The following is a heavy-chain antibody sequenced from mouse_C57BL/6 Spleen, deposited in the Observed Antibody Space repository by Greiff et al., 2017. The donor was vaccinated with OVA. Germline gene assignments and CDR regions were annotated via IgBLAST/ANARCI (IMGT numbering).Heavy chain of an antibody. CDR3: ARRGDDDDGGGY. CDR1: GYTFTSSD. Sequence: VQLQQSGPELVQPGASVKLSCKASGYTFTSSDINWVKQRPGQGLEWIGWISPRAGSTKYHEKFKGKATLTVDTSSSTAYMGLHSLTSEDSAVYCCARRGDDDDGGGYWGQGTTLTVSA. CDR2: ISPRAGST. V-gene: IGHV1-85*01. D-gene: IGHD2-4*01. J-gene: IGHJ2*01.